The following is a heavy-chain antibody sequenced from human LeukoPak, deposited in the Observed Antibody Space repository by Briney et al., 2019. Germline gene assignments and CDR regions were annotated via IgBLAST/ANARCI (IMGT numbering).Heavy chain of an antibody. V-gene: IGHV3-74*01. D-gene: IGHD2-8*01. CDR3: SRDLNGLGY. CDR2: LNGDGSST. Sequence: PRGSLRLSSADPGFTLINFWLQWVRQAPGKGLEWVSRLNGDGSSTYYADSVKGRFTISRDNAKNTLYLQMNSLRAEDTAVYYYSRDLNGLGYWGQGTLVIVSS. CDR1: GFTLINFW. J-gene: IGHJ4*02.